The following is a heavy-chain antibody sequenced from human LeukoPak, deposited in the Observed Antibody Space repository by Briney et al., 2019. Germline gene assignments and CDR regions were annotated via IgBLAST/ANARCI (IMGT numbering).Heavy chain of an antibody. CDR2: INPNSGGT. CDR1: GYTFTGYY. J-gene: IGHJ4*02. Sequence: ASVKVSCKASGYTFTGYYMHWVRQAPGQGLEWMGWINPNSGGTNYAQKFQGRVTMTRDTSISTAYMELSRLRSDDTAVYYCARDRGLWFGELLFDYWGQGTLVTVSS. D-gene: IGHD3-10*01. CDR3: ARDRGLWFGELLFDY. V-gene: IGHV1-2*02.